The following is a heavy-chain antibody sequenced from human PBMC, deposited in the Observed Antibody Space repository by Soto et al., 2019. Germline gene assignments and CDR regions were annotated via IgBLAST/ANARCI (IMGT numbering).Heavy chain of an antibody. CDR2: IYWDDDK. CDR1: GFSLSSTRMA. Sequence: QITLKESGPTLVKPTQTLTLTCTFSGFSLSSTRMAVGWIRQPPGKALEWLALIYWDDDKRYSPFLKSRLTLTKDTSKTQVVLTISTMDPVDTDRYYCAHIVVAGLGYFFDYWAQGTLVTFSS. CDR3: AHIVVAGLGYFFDY. J-gene: IGHJ4*02. D-gene: IGHD6-19*01. V-gene: IGHV2-5*02.